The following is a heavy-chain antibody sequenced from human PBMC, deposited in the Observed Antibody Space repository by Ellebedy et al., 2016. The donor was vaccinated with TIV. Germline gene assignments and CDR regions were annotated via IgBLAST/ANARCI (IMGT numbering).Heavy chain of an antibody. CDR3: ARRMGRRSLYGGFVRAFDI. Sequence: GSLRLXXTVSGASISSSYWSWIRQPPGKGLEWIGYIYYTATPVYNPSLKSRVTISADTSKNQFSLRLTSVTAADTALYYCARRMGRRSLYGGFVRAFDIWGQGTTVNVSS. D-gene: IGHD4-23*01. V-gene: IGHV4-59*08. CDR1: GASISSSY. CDR2: IYYTATP. J-gene: IGHJ3*02.